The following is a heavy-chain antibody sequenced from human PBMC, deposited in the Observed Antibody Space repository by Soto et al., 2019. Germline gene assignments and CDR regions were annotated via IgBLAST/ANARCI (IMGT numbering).Heavy chain of an antibody. Sequence: QVQLVESGGGVVQPGRSLRLSCAASGFTFSSYGMHWVRQAPGKGLEWVAVISYDGSNKYYADSVKGRFTISRDNSKNTPYLQMNSLRAEDTAVYYCAKDLGEEYYYGSGSRPLDYWGQGTLVTVSS. J-gene: IGHJ4*02. V-gene: IGHV3-30*18. D-gene: IGHD3-10*01. CDR3: AKDLGEEYYYGSGSRPLDY. CDR1: GFTFSSYG. CDR2: ISYDGSNK.